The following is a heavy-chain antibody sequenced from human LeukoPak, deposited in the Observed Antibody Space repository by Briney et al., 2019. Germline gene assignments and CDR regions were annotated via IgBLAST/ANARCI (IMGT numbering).Heavy chain of an antibody. V-gene: IGHV4-59*01. D-gene: IGHD5-18*01. CDR2: IYYSGST. Sequence: SETLSLTCTVSGGSISSYYWSWIRQPPGTGLEWIGYIYYSGSTNYNPSLKSRVTISVDTSKNQFSLKLSSVTAADTAVYYCARGRYSYGYAAYYYYYYMDVWGKGTTVTVSS. CDR3: ARGRYSYGYAAYYYYYYMDV. J-gene: IGHJ6*03. CDR1: GGSISSYY.